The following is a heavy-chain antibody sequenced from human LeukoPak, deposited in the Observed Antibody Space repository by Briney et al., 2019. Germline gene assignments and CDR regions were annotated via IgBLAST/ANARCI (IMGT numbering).Heavy chain of an antibody. J-gene: IGHJ3*02. V-gene: IGHV3-7*01. CDR2: IKQDGSEI. CDR3: ARMYCSSTSCYTDAFDM. Sequence: GGSLRLSCAASGFTFSSYWMSWVRQAPVKGLEWVANIKQDGSEIYYVDSVKGRFTISRDNAKNSLYLQMNSLRAEDTAVYYCARMYCSSTSCYTDAFDMWGQGTMVTVSS. CDR1: GFTFSSYW. D-gene: IGHD2-2*02.